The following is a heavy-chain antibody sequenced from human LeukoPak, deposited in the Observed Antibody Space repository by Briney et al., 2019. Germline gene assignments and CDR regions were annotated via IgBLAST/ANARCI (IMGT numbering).Heavy chain of an antibody. V-gene: IGHV3-23*01. Sequence: PGGSLRLSCAASGFTFSSYAMSWGRQAPGKGLEWGSTISGSGGSTFYADFGKGRFTISRDNSKNTLYLQMNSLRAEDTAVHYCAKAPYCSGVSCYLYYFDDWGQGTLVTVSS. CDR1: GFTFSSYA. CDR3: AKAPYCSGVSCYLYYFDD. CDR2: ISGSGGST. J-gene: IGHJ4*02. D-gene: IGHD2-15*01.